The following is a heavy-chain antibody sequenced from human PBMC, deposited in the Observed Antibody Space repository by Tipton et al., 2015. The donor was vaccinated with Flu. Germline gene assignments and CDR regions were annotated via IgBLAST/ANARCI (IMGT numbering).Heavy chain of an antibody. Sequence: SLRLSCAASGFTFSSYEMNWVRQAPGKGLEWLSYISSSGSTISYADSVRGRFTISRDNAKNSLYLQMNSLRAEDTAVYYCARGFIRLCDYWGQGTLVTVSS. CDR3: ARGFIRLCDY. CDR2: ISSSGSTI. CDR1: GFTFSSYE. V-gene: IGHV3-48*03. D-gene: IGHD3-16*01. J-gene: IGHJ4*02.